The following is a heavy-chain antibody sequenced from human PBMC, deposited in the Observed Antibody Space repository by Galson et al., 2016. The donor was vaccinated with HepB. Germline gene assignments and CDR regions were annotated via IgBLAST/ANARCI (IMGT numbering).Heavy chain of an antibody. Sequence: SLRLSCAASGFTVSNLYMTWVRQAPGKGLEWVALIYNSGRTTYADSVKGRFIISRDNSKNMMFLQMNNLRADDTAVYYCATQSASTKCYWCFDPWCQGTLVTVS. CDR1: GFTVSNLY. J-gene: IGHJ5*02. CDR2: IYNSGRT. V-gene: IGHV3-53*01. D-gene: IGHD2-2*01. CDR3: ATQSASTKCYWCFDP.